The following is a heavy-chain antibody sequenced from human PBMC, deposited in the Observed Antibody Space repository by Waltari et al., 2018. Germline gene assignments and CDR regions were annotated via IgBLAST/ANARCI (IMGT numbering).Heavy chain of an antibody. Sequence: QSGAEVKKPGASVKVSCKASGYTFTSYAMHWVRQAPGQRLEWMGWINAGNGNTKYSQKFQGRVTITRDTSASTAYMELSSLRSEDTAVYYCARGLRGINAFDIWGQGTMVTVSS. V-gene: IGHV1-3*01. CDR2: INAGNGNT. CDR1: GYTFTSYA. J-gene: IGHJ3*02. D-gene: IGHD3-10*01. CDR3: ARGLRGINAFDI.